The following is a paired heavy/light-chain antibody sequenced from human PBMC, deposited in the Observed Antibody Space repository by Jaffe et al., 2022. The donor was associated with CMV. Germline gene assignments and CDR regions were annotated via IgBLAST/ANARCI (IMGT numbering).Heavy chain of an antibody. D-gene: IGHD3-22*01. V-gene: IGHV5-51*01. CDR3: ARRAEYYYDSSGYYYVDRYFDL. CDR2: IYPGDSDT. CDR1: GYSFTSYW. J-gene: IGHJ2*01. Sequence: EVQLVQSGAEVKKPGESLKISCKGSGYSFTSYWIGWVRQMPGKGLEWMGIIYPGDSDTRYSPSFQGQVTISADKSISTAYLQWSSLKASDTAMYYCARRAEYYYDSSGYYYVDRYFDLWGRGTLVTVSS.
Light chain of an antibody. CDR1: SSNIGNNY. J-gene: IGLJ1*01. V-gene: IGLV1-51*02. CDR2: ENN. Sequence: QSVLTQPPSVSAAPGQKVTISCSGSSSNIGNNYVSWYQQLPGTAPKLLIYENNKRPSGIPDRFSGSKSGTSATLGITGLQTGDEADYYCGTWDSSLSARYVFGTGTKVTVL. CDR3: GTWDSSLSARYV.